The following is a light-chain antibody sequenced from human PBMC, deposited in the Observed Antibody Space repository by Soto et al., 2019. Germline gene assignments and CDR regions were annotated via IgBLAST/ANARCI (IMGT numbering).Light chain of an antibody. CDR2: GAS. CDR1: EGINNY. Sequence: IKMNQSPSSLSASVGDRVTITCRASEGINNYLAWYQQKPGKVPKLLIYGASTLQSGVPSRFSGSGSGTEFTLTVSSLQTDDSATYFCQEYKTYAFGPGTKVDIK. V-gene: IGKV1-27*01. CDR3: QEYKTYA. J-gene: IGKJ2*01.